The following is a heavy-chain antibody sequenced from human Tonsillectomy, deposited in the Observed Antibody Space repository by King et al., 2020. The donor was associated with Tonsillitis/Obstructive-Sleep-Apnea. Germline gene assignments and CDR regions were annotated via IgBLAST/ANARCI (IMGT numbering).Heavy chain of an antibody. CDR2: IYYSGST. Sequence: VQLQESGPGLVKPSQTLSLTCTVSGGSISSGGYYWSWIRQHPGKGLEWIGYIYYSGSTYYNPSLKSRVTISVDTSKNQFSLKLSSVTAADTAVYYCARGGFGDIVVVVAATPPDYWGQGTLVTVSS. V-gene: IGHV4-31*03. CDR1: GGSISSGGYY. D-gene: IGHD2-15*01. J-gene: IGHJ4*02. CDR3: ARGGFGDIVVVVAATPPDY.